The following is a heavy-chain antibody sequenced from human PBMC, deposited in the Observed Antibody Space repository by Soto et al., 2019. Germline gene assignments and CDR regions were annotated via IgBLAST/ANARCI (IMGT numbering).Heavy chain of an antibody. J-gene: IGHJ3*02. Sequence: QVQLVQSGAEVKKPGASVKVSCKVSGYTLTELSMHWVRQAPGKGLEWMGGFDPEDGETIYAQKFQGRVTMTEDTSTYTAYMELSSLRSEDTAVYYCATDRECSGGSCYSGGVGAFDIWGQGTMVTVSS. D-gene: IGHD2-15*01. CDR1: GYTLTELS. V-gene: IGHV1-24*01. CDR2: FDPEDGET. CDR3: ATDRECSGGSCYSGGVGAFDI.